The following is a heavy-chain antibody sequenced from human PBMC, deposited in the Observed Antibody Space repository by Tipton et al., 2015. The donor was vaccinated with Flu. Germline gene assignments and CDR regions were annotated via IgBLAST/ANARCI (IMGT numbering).Heavy chain of an antibody. D-gene: IGHD3-22*01. CDR1: GFSFSTYW. V-gene: IGHV3-7*03. CDR3: ARDRGWLSLDY. J-gene: IGHJ4*02. Sequence: SLRLFCVGSGFSFSTYWMNWVRQAPGKGLEWVANIKEDGGEKNYVDSVKGRFTISRDNAKNSLDLQMNSLRAEDTAVYYCARDRGWLSLDYWGQGTLVTVSS. CDR2: IKEDGGEK.